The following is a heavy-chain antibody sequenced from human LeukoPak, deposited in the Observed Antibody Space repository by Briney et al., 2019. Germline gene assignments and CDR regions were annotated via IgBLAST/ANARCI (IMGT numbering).Heavy chain of an antibody. CDR1: GFTFSGYS. CDR2: ISSSSTI. V-gene: IGHV3-48*01. J-gene: IGHJ4*02. D-gene: IGHD3-3*01. CDR3: ARAAFQDFGVVHPFDY. Sequence: GGSLRLSCAASGFTFSGYSMNWVRQAPGKGLEWVSYISSSSTIYYADSVKGRFTISRDNAKNSLYLQMNSLRAEDTAVYYCARAAFQDFGVVHPFDYWGQGTLVTVSS.